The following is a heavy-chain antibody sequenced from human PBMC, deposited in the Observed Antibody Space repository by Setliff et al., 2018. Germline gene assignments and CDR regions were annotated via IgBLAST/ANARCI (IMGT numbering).Heavy chain of an antibody. CDR3: GRGSFVGATIGYDY. CDR2: ISSSSSYI. J-gene: IGHJ4*02. CDR1: GFTFSSYS. V-gene: IGHV3-21*01. Sequence: PGGSLRLSCAASGFTFSSYSMNWVRQAPGKGLEWVSSISSSSSYIYYADSVKGRFTISRDNAKNSLYLQLNSLRAEDTAVYYCGRGSFVGATIGYDYWGQGTLVTVSS. D-gene: IGHD1-26*01.